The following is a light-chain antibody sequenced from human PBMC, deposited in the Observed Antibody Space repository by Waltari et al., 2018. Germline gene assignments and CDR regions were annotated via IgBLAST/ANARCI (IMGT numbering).Light chain of an antibody. CDR3: QRRHNWPPT. CDR1: QSVNNY. J-gene: IGKJ5*01. CDR2: DAF. Sequence: EVVLTQSPATLSLSPGERATLSCRTSQSVNNYLAWYQQQPGKAPRLLIYDAFNSATDIPARFSGSGSGTGFTLSISRLESEEFAVYYCQRRHNWPPTFGQGTRLEI. V-gene: IGKV3-11*01.